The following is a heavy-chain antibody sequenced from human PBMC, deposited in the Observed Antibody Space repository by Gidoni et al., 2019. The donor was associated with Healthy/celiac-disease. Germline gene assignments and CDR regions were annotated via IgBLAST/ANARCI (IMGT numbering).Heavy chain of an antibody. V-gene: IGHV3-21*01. J-gene: IGHJ3*02. CDR1: GFTFSSYS. D-gene: IGHD6-19*01. CDR2: ISSSSSYI. CDR3: ARDQGIAVVSDAFDI. Sequence: EVQLVESGGGLVKPGGSLRLSCAASGFTFSSYSMNWVRQAPGKGLEWVSSISSSSSYIYYADSVKGRFTISRDNAKNSLYLQMNSLRAEDTAVYYCARDQGIAVVSDAFDIWGQGTMVTVSS.